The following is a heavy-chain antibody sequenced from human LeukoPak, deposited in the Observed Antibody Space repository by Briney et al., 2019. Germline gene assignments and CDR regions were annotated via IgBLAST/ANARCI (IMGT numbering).Heavy chain of an antibody. CDR3: ARDRAGGGSMIVGDGFDP. CDR1: GFTFSSYS. V-gene: IGHV3-30*03. CDR2: ISYDGSNK. Sequence: GGSLRLSCAASGFTFSSYSMNWVRQAPGKGLEWVAVISYDGSNKYYADSVKGRFTISRDNSKNTLYLQMNSLRAEDTAVYYCARDRAGGGSMIVGDGFDPWGQGTLVTVSS. D-gene: IGHD3-22*01. J-gene: IGHJ5*02.